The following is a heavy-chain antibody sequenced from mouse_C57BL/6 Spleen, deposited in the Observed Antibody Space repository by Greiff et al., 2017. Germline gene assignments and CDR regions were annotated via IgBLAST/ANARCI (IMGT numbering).Heavy chain of an antibody. CDR2: IYPGNSDT. J-gene: IGHJ4*01. V-gene: IGHV1-5*01. D-gene: IGHD2-1*01. Sequence: EVHLVESGTVLARPGASVKMSCKTSGYTFTSYWMHWVKQRPGQGLEWIGAIYPGNSDTSYNQKFKGKAKLTAVTSASTAYMELSSLTNEDSAVYYCTKVYGNYDYAMDYWGQGTSVTVSS. CDR3: TKVYGNYDYAMDY. CDR1: GYTFTSYW.